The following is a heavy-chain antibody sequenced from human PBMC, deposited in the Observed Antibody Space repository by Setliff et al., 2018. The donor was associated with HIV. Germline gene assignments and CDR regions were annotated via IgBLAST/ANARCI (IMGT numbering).Heavy chain of an antibody. CDR2: IYYSGST. V-gene: IGHV4-39*01. D-gene: IGHD2-2*01. J-gene: IGHJ6*03. CDR1: DGSLYSSSNY. Sequence: SETLSLTCTVSDGSLYSSSNYWGWIRQPPGKGLEWIGSIYYSGSTYYNPSLKSRVTISVDTSKKQFSLKLSSVTAADTAVYYCVNAHDYYYVDVWGKGTTVTVSS. CDR3: VNAHDYYYVDV.